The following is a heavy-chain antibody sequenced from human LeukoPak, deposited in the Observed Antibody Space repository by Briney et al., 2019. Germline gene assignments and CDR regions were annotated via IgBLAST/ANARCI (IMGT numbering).Heavy chain of an antibody. D-gene: IGHD4-17*01. V-gene: IGHV1-69*13. J-gene: IGHJ4*02. CDR1: GGTFSSYA. Sequence: SVKVSCKASGGTFSSYAISWVRQAPGQGLEWMGGIIPIFGTANYAQKFQGRVTITADESTSTAYMELSSLRSEDTAVYYCARGPFTVTTLGYFGYWGQGTLVTVSS. CDR2: IIPIFGTA. CDR3: ARGPFTVTTLGYFGY.